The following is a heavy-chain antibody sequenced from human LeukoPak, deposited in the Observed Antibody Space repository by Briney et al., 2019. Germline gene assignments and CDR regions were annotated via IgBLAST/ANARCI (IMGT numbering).Heavy chain of an antibody. Sequence: SETQSLTCTVSGGSISSYYWSWIRQPPGKGLEWIGYIYSSGSTEYNHSLRGRVTISVDTSKNQFSLRLSSVTAADTAVYYCTRHIAVAGGDLWGQGTLVTVSS. V-gene: IGHV4-59*08. J-gene: IGHJ5*02. CDR1: GGSISSYY. CDR2: IYSSGST. D-gene: IGHD6-19*01. CDR3: TRHIAVAGGDL.